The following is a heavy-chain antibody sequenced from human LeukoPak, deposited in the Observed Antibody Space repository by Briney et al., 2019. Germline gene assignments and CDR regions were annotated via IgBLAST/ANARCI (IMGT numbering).Heavy chain of an antibody. D-gene: IGHD3-3*01. CDR1: GGSFSGYY. V-gene: IGHV4-34*01. Sequence: SETLSLTCAVYGGSFSGYYWSWIRQPPGKGLEWIGEINHSGSTNYNPSLKSRVTISVDTSKNQSSLKLSSVTAADTAVYYCAREGYDYDFWSGYYRRFDYWGQGTLVTVSS. CDR2: INHSGST. J-gene: IGHJ4*02. CDR3: AREGYDYDFWSGYYRRFDY.